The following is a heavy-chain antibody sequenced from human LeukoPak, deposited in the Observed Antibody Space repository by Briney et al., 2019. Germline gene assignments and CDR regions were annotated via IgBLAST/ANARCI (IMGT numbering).Heavy chain of an antibody. V-gene: IGHV2-5*01. D-gene: IGHD3-22*01. Sequence: ESGPTLVKPTQTLTLTCTFSGFSLSTSGVGVGWIRQPPGKALEWLALIYWNDDKRYSPSLKSRLTITKDTSKNQVVLTMTNMDPVDTATYYCAHRPPQSRVSSGDYRHWFDPWGQGTLVTVSS. J-gene: IGHJ5*02. CDR1: GFSLSTSGVG. CDR2: IYWNDDK. CDR3: AHRPPQSRVSSGDYRHWFDP.